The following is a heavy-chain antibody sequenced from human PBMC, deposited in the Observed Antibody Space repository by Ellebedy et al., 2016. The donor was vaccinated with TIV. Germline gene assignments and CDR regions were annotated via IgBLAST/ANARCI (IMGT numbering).Heavy chain of an antibody. V-gene: IGHV1-18*01. CDR1: GYTFTSYG. J-gene: IGHJ4*02. CDR3: ARLDTAAGTSDY. CDR2: ISVYNGNT. D-gene: IGHD6-13*01. Sequence: ASVKVSXXASGYTFTSYGISWVRQAPGQGLEWMGWISVYNGNTNYAQKLQGRVTMTTDTSTSTAYMELRSLRSDDTAVYYCARLDTAAGTSDYWGQGTLVTVSS.